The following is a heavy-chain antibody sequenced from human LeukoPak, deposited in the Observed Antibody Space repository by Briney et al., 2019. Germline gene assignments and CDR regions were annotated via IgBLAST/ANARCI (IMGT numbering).Heavy chain of an antibody. J-gene: IGHJ6*02. CDR1: GFTFSSSA. CDR2: ISNNGGYT. D-gene: IGHD3-10*01. CDR3: AKDGDRQFDLDV. Sequence: PGGPLRLSCAASGFTFSSSAMSWVRQAPGKGLEWVSAISNNGGYTYYADSVQGRFTISRDNSKNTVVLQMDSLRAEDTAVYYCAKDGDRQFDLDVWGQGTTVTVSS. V-gene: IGHV3-23*01.